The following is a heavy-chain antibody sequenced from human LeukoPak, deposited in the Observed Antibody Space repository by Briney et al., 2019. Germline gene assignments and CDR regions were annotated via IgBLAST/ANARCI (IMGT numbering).Heavy chain of an antibody. V-gene: IGHV1-8*01. CDR1: GYTFTSYD. Sequence: ASVKVSCKASGYTFTSYDINWVRQATGQGLEWMGWMNPNSGNTGYAQKFQGRVTMTRNTSISTAYMELSSLRSEGTAVYYCARGRGITIFGVVSLDYWGQGTLVTVSS. CDR2: MNPNSGNT. CDR3: ARGRGITIFGVVSLDY. J-gene: IGHJ4*02. D-gene: IGHD3-3*01.